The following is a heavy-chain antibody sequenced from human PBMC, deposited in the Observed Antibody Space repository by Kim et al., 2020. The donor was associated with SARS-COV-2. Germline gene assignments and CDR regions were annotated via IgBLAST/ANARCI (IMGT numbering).Heavy chain of an antibody. CDR1: GGTFSSYA. Sequence: SVKVSCKASGGTFSSYAISWVRQAPGQGIEWMGRIIPILGIANYAQKFQGRVTITADKSTSTAYMELSSLRSEDTAVYYCARDRDPAGYSGYDWNGPTRYYYGMDVWGQGTTVTVSS. J-gene: IGHJ6*02. D-gene: IGHD5-12*01. V-gene: IGHV1-69*04. CDR2: IIPILGIA. CDR3: ARDRDPAGYSGYDWNGPTRYYYGMDV.